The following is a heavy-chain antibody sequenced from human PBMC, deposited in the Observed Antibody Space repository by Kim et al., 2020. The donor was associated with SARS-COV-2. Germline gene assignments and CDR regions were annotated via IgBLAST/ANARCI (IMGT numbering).Heavy chain of an antibody. J-gene: IGHJ6*02. CDR3: AREYEGATNWFYGMDV. CDR1: GFTFSSYT. V-gene: IGHV3-48*04. Sequence: GGSLRLSCAASGFTFSSYTMTWVRQAPGKGLECVSYITRSSSTIYYTDSVKGRFTISRDNAENSLYLQMNSLGVEDTAVYYCAREYEGATNWFYGMDVWGQGTTVTVSS. D-gene: IGHD1-26*01. CDR2: ITRSSSTI.